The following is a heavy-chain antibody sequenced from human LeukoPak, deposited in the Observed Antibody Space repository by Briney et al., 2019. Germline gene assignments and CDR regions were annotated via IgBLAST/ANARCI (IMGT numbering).Heavy chain of an antibody. J-gene: IGHJ4*02. D-gene: IGHD3-22*01. CDR3: AKDVAPYYYDSTGYPEN. V-gene: IGHV3-9*01. CDR1: GFTFDDYA. Sequence: GRSLRLSCAASGFTFDDYAMHWVRQVPGTGLEWGSGICWDSSSIGYADSVKGRFTISRDNAKKSLYLQMNSLRADDTAFYYCAKDVAPYYYDSTGYPENWGQGTLVTVSS. CDR2: ICWDSSSI.